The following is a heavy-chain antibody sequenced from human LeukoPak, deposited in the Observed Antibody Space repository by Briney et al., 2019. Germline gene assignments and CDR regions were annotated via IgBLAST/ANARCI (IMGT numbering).Heavy chain of an antibody. Sequence: TGGSLRLSCAASGFTFSTYGMHWVRQAPGEGLEWVTFIRYDESRTFYAYSVKGRFTISRDNSKSTLYLQMNSLRAEDTALYYCVKSVIPSSYQGTYYMDVWGKGTTVTVSS. D-gene: IGHD3-16*02. CDR2: IRYDESRT. J-gene: IGHJ6*03. CDR3: VKSVIPSSYQGTYYMDV. CDR1: GFTFSTYG. V-gene: IGHV3-30*02.